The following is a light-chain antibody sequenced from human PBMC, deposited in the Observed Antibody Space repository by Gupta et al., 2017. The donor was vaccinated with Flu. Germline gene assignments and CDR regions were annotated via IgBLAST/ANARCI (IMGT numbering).Light chain of an antibody. CDR2: GAS. V-gene: IGKV1-9*01. CDR3: QQLNSYPRT. J-gene: IGKJ3*01. Sequence: DIQLTQSPSFLSATVGDRVTITCRASQGISSLLTWYQQKPGKAPKLLIYGASTLHSGVPSRFSGSGSGTEFTLTISSLQPEDFATYYCQQLNSYPRTFGPGTKVEVK. CDR1: QGISSL.